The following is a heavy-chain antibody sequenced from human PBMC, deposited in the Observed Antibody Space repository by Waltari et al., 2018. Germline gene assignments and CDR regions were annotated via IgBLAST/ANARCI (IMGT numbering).Heavy chain of an antibody. V-gene: IGHV4-59*08. CDR3: ASHHGVRFGEFDP. D-gene: IGHD3-10*01. Sequence: QVQLRESGPGLVKPSETLSLTCTVSGGSISSYYWSWIRQPPGKGLEWVGYIFSSGSTSYNPSLKSRVTISVDTSKNQFSLRLSSVTAADTAVYYCASHHGVRFGEFDPWGQGTQVTVSS. J-gene: IGHJ5*02. CDR1: GGSISSYY. CDR2: IFSSGST.